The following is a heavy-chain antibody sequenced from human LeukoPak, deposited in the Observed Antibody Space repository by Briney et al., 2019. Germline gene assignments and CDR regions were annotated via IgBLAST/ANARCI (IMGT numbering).Heavy chain of an antibody. J-gene: IGHJ4*02. CDR2: LSGSDSST. V-gene: IGHV3-23*01. CDR1: GFTFSNYA. Sequence: GGSLRLSCAASGFTFSNYAMSWVRQAPGKGLEWVSTLSGSDSSTYYADSVRGRFTISRDNSKNTVFLQMNSLRAEDTAVYYCATGELRLGELSFLPFDYWGQGTLVTVSS. CDR3: ATGELRLGELSFLPFDY. D-gene: IGHD3-16*02.